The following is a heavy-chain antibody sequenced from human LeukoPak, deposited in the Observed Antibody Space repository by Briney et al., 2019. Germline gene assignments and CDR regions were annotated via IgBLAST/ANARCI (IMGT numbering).Heavy chain of an antibody. CDR3: ARGLYDSSANTPDGDYFDY. CDR2: FDPEDGET. CDR1: GYTLTELS. Sequence: GASVKVSCKVSGYTLTELSMHWVRQAPGKGLEWMGGFDPEDGETIYAQKFQGRVTMTEDTSTDTAYMELSSLRSEDTAVYYCARGLYDSSANTPDGDYFDYWGQGTLVTVSS. D-gene: IGHD3-22*01. V-gene: IGHV1-24*01. J-gene: IGHJ4*02.